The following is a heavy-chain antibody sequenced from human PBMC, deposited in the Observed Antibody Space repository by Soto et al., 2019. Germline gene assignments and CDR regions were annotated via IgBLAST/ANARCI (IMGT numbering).Heavy chain of an antibody. Sequence: QVQLVQSGGEVKAPGASVKVSCKASGYTFTSYGFNWVRQAPGQGLEWMGWISADNVHTNYAQKLQGRVTMTTDTYTSTAYLELRSLRSDDTAVYYCARVGYCSGYSCHYMDVWGRGTTVTVSS. CDR2: ISADNVHT. D-gene: IGHD2-2*01. J-gene: IGHJ6*03. CDR3: ARVGYCSGYSCHYMDV. CDR1: GYTFTSYG. V-gene: IGHV1-18*01.